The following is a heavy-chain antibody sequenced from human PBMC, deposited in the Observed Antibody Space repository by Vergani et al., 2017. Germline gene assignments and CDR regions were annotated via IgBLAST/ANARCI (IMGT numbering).Heavy chain of an antibody. CDR2: IYTADSDT. Sequence: EVELVQSGPEMRKPGESLKISCKGSEYSFGNYWIGWVRQMPGKGLEWMGIIYTADSDTRYSPSFQGQVTISADKSISTAFLQWDILKASDDALYYGARHSTYTDSWGQGTLVTVSS. CDR1: EYSFGNYW. CDR3: ARHSTYTDS. V-gene: IGHV5-51*01. D-gene: IGHD3-16*01. J-gene: IGHJ5*02.